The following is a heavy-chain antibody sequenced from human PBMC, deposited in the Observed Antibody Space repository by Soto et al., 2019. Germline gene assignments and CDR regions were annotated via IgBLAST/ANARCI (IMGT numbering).Heavy chain of an antibody. CDR2: LYDLDGT. CDR3: ATWNLRQHAYDS. D-gene: IGHD1-1*01. Sequence: GGSLRLSCAAFGFTVSGKKYVAWVRQAPGEGLEWVSALYDLDGTYYADSVKGRFTTSSDSSRTTVYLQLNDLRPDDTAVYSCATWNLRQHAYDSWGQGTTVTVSS. V-gene: IGHV3-53*01. CDR1: GFTVSGKKY. J-gene: IGHJ3*02.